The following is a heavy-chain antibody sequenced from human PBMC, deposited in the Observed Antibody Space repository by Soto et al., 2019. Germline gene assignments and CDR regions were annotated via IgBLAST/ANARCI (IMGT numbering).Heavy chain of an antibody. CDR3: ARDPRVSRPNPYNWFDP. Sequence: SETLSLTCTVSGGSISSSSYYWGWIRQPPGKGLEWIGSIYYSGSTYYNPSLKSRVTISRDNSKNTLYLQMNSLRAEDTAVYYCARDPRVSRPNPYNWFDPWGQGTLVTVSS. J-gene: IGHJ5*02. D-gene: IGHD2-8*01. CDR2: IYYSGST. V-gene: IGHV4-39*02. CDR1: GGSISSSSYY.